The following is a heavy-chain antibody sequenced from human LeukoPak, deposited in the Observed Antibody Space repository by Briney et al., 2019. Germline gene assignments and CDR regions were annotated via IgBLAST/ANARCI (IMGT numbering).Heavy chain of an antibody. CDR2: IYTSGST. V-gene: IGHV4-4*07. J-gene: IGHJ3*02. CDR3: AREWYSSSHDAFDI. Sequence: SETLSLTCTVSGGSNSSYYWSWIRQPAGKGLEWIGRIYTSGSTNYNPSLKSRVTMSVDTSKNQFSLKLSSVTAADTAVYYCAREWYSSSHDAFDIWGQGTMVTVSS. D-gene: IGHD6-6*01. CDR1: GGSNSSYY.